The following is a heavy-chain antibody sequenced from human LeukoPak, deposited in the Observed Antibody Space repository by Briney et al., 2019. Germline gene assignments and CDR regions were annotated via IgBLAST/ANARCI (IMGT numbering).Heavy chain of an antibody. CDR2: IYSVDSDT. D-gene: IGHD3-9*01. V-gene: IGHV5-51*01. Sequence: GESLNISCNAYGYSFTSYWIGWVRHMRVKGMEWMGIIYSVDSDTRYSTSFQGQVTTSSAKSITSAHLLWSRLNAAYTARQYSTRHTISLGAFDIWGQGTMVTVSS. J-gene: IGHJ3*02. CDR1: GYSFTSYW. CDR3: TRHTISLGAFDI.